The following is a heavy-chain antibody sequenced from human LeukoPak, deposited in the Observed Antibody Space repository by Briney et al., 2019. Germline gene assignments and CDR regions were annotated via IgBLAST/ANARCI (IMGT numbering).Heavy chain of an antibody. V-gene: IGHV4-59*01. Sequence: SETLSLTCTVSGGSISSYYWSWIRQPPGKGLEWIGYIYYSGSTNYNPSLKSRVTISVDTSKNQFSLKLSSVTAADTAVYYCARAPTYSYYYDKGDAFDIWGQGTMVTVSS. D-gene: IGHD3-22*01. CDR3: ARAPTYSYYYDKGDAFDI. J-gene: IGHJ3*02. CDR2: IYYSGST. CDR1: GGSISSYY.